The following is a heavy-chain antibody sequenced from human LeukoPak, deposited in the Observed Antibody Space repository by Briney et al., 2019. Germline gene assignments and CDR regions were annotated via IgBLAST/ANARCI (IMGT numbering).Heavy chain of an antibody. V-gene: IGHV4-59*01. CDR3: ARMGRGYGDYDFDY. CDR2: IYYSGSS. J-gene: IGHJ4*02. CDR1: GGSISSYY. Sequence: PSETLSLTCTVSGGSISSYYWSWIRQPPGKGLEWIGYIYYSGSSNYNPSLKSRVTISVDTSKNQFSLKLSSVTAADTAVYYCARMGRGYGDYDFDYWGQGTLVTVSS. D-gene: IGHD4-17*01.